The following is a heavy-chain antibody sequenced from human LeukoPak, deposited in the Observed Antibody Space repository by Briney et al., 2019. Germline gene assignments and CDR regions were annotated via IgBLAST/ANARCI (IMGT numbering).Heavy chain of an antibody. V-gene: IGHV3-74*01. D-gene: IGHD2-15*01. J-gene: IGHJ4*02. CDR2: INSDGSST. Sequence: GGSLRLSCAASGFTFSSYWMHWVRQAPGKGLVWVSRINSDGSSTSYADSVKGRFTISRDNAKNSLYLQMNSLRAEDTAVYYCASSPYCSGGSCYELELDYWGQGTLVTVSS. CDR3: ASSPYCSGGSCYELELDY. CDR1: GFTFSSYW.